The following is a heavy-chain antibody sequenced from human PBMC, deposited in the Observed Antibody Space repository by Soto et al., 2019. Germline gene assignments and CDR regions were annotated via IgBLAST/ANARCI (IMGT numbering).Heavy chain of an antibody. J-gene: IGHJ5*02. CDR3: ARHHGPTTPENWFDP. Sequence: QVHLVQSGVEVKTPGASVKVSCQASGYAFFTYDISWVRQAPGQGLEWMGWISTYSGDTKYAQKFQGRVTMTTDPSTTTAYLELRSLSSDDTAVYYSARHHGPTTPENWFDPWGQGTLVSVSS. CDR1: GYAFFTYD. D-gene: IGHD5-12*01. CDR2: ISTYSGDT. V-gene: IGHV1-18*01.